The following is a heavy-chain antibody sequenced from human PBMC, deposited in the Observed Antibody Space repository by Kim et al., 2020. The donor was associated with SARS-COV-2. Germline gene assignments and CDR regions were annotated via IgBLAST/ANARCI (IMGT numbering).Heavy chain of an antibody. CDR1: GFTVSSNY. Sequence: GGSLRLSCAASGFTVSSNYLSWVRQAPGKGLEWVSIIYSGGSTYYADSVRGRFTISRDNSKNTLYLQMNSLRTEDTAVYYCARASRDYGDYYHYFYYMDVWGKGTTVTVSS. V-gene: IGHV3-66*01. CDR3: ARASRDYGDYYHYFYYMDV. J-gene: IGHJ6*03. CDR2: IYSGGST. D-gene: IGHD4-17*01.